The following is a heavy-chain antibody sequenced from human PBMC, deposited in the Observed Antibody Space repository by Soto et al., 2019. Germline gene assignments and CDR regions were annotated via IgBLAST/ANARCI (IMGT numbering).Heavy chain of an antibody. J-gene: IGHJ4*02. CDR1: GFSVTANY. Sequence: EVQVVESGGGLIQPGGSLRLSCEVSGFSVTANYMSWVRQAPGKGLEWVSVIYSGGSTYYVGSVKGRFSISRDISKNTLYPQMNSLRGEDTAVYYCHGYGYWGQGTLVTVSS. CDR3: HGYGY. CDR2: IYSGGST. D-gene: IGHD5-12*01. V-gene: IGHV3-53*01.